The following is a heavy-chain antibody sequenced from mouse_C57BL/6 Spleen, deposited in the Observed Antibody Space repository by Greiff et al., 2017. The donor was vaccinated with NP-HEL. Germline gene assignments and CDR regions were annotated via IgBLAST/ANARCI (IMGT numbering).Heavy chain of an antibody. D-gene: IGHD2-4*01. CDR1: GYSITSGYD. V-gene: IGHV3-1*01. J-gene: IGHJ4*01. CDR2: IRYSGST. Sequence: VQLKESGPGMVKPSQSLSLTCTVTGYSITSGYDWHWIRHFPANKLECMGYIRYSGSTNYNPSLKGRISITHDTSKNHFFLKLNSVTTEDTATYYCARRRDYDGAMDYWGKGNSVTVAS. CDR3: ARRRDYDGAMDY.